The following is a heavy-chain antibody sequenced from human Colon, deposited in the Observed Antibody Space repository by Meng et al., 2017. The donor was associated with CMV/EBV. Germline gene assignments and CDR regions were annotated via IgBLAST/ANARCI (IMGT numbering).Heavy chain of an antibody. V-gene: IGHV6-1*01. CDR2: TYYRSKWYT. CDR1: DSVSGNSAA. D-gene: IGHD5-12*01. J-gene: IGHJ4*02. Sequence: DSVSGNSAAWSWIRQSPSRGLEWLGRTYYRSKWYTDYALSVKGRITINADTSKNKFSLQLNSVTPEDTAVYYCAREYSLPSRYYFDSWGQGTLVTVSS. CDR3: AREYSLPSRYYFDS.